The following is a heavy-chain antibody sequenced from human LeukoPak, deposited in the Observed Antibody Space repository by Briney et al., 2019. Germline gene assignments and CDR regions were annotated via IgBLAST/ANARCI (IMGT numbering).Heavy chain of an antibody. J-gene: IGHJ5*01. CDR1: GYSFTKYW. D-gene: IGHD6-13*01. V-gene: IGHV5-51*01. CDR3: ARLACSTTWSRGRFDS. Sequence: GESLKISCKGSGYSFTKYWIGWVRQMPGKGLEWMGIIYPGDSDTRDSPSFQGQVIMSADKSITTAYLQWSRLKASDTAIYYCARLACSTTWSRGRFDSWGQGTLVTVSS. CDR2: IYPGDSDT.